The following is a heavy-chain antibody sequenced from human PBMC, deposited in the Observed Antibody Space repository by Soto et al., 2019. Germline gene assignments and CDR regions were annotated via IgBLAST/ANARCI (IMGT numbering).Heavy chain of an antibody. CDR1: GYTFTSYD. D-gene: IGHD1-1*01. Sequence: ASGKVSCKASGYTFTSYDINWVREATGQGLEWMGWMNPNSGNTGYAQKFQGRVTMTRNTSISTAYMELSSLRYEDTAVYYCARGSQLPFPGPWGQGTLVTVSS. V-gene: IGHV1-8*01. CDR3: ARGSQLPFPGP. CDR2: MNPNSGNT. J-gene: IGHJ5*02.